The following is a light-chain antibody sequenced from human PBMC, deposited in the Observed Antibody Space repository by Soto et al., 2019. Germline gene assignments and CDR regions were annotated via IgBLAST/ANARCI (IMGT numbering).Light chain of an antibody. CDR3: HQRQRWPRT. V-gene: IGKV3-11*01. Sequence: EIVLTQSPATLSSSPGERATLSCRASQTVGVRLAWYQHKPGQAPRLIIYEASNTAAGIPARFSGSGYGTDFTLTITGLEPEDFAFYYCHQRQRWPRTFGQGTKVDIK. CDR2: EAS. CDR1: QTVGVR. J-gene: IGKJ1*01.